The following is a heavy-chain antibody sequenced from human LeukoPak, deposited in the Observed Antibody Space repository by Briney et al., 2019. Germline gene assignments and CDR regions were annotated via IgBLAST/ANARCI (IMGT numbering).Heavy chain of an antibody. CDR3: ARSNELLWFGELLGYFDY. D-gene: IGHD3-10*01. Sequence: GESLKISCKGSGYSFTSYWIGWVRRMPGKGLEWMGIIYPGDSDTRYSPSFQGQVTISADKSISTAYLQWSRLKASDTAMYYCARSNELLWFGELLGYFDYWGQGTLVTVSS. CDR1: GYSFTSYW. CDR2: IYPGDSDT. V-gene: IGHV5-51*01. J-gene: IGHJ4*02.